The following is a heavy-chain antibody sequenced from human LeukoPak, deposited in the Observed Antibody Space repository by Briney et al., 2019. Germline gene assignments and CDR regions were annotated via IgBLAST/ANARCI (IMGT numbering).Heavy chain of an antibody. CDR3: ASRVDTAMANWFDP. CDR2: IIPIFGTA. CDR1: GGTFSSYA. Sequence: ASVEVSCKASGGTFSSYAISWVRQAPGQGLEWMGGIIPIFGTANYAQKFQGRVTITADKSTSTAYMELSSLRSEDTAVYYCASRVDTAMANWFDPWGQGTLVTVSS. J-gene: IGHJ5*02. V-gene: IGHV1-69*06. D-gene: IGHD5-18*01.